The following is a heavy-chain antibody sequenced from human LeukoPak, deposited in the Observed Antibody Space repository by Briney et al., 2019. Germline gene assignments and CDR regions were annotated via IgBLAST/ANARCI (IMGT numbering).Heavy chain of an antibody. CDR1: GFTFSSYA. CDR2: ISYDGSNK. Sequence: PGRSLRLSCAASGFTFSSYAVHWVRQAPGKGLEWVAVISYDGSNKYYADSVKGRFTISRDNSKNTLYLQMNSLRAEDTAVYYCARGGGGTGAFDIWGQGTMVTVSS. CDR3: ARGGGGTGAFDI. D-gene: IGHD1-26*01. V-gene: IGHV3-30-3*01. J-gene: IGHJ3*02.